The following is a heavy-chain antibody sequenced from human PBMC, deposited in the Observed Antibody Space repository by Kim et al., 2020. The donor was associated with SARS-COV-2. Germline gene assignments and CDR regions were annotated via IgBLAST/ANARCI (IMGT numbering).Heavy chain of an antibody. J-gene: IGHJ4*02. D-gene: IGHD3-10*01. CDR3: ARDYGSGSYYIDY. V-gene: IGHV3-48*02. Sequence: YADSVKGRVTISRDNAKNSLYLQMNGLRDEDKAVYYCARDYGSGSYYIDYWGQGTLVTVSS.